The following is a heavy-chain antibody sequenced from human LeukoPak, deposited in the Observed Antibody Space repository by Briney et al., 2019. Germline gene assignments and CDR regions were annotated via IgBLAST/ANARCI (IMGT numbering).Heavy chain of an antibody. CDR1: GAPLYNYY. D-gene: IGHD4-17*01. V-gene: IGHV4-59*08. J-gene: IGHJ5*02. CDR3: AMQVGIYGDYNNWFDP. Sequence: SETLSLTCTVSGAPLYNYYWNWVRQPPGKELEWIGNVDYSGSTRYNPSLKSRATMSLDSSKNQFSLRLTSVTAADMAVYYCAMQVGIYGDYNNWFDPWGQGARVTVSS. CDR2: VDYSGST.